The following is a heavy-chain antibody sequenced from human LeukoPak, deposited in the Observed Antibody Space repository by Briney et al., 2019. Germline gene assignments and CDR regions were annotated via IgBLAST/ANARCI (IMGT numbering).Heavy chain of an antibody. J-gene: IGHJ4*02. D-gene: IGHD3-10*01. CDR1: GGSMTNYC. CDR3: ARRQSSGFFDN. V-gene: IGHV4-4*09. Sequence: SETLSLTCTVSGGSMTNYCWSWIRQPPGKALEWIGYIYTSGGTNYNPSLKSRLTISVDTSKSQFFLGLTSATAADTAVYYCARRQSSGFFDNWGQGILVTVSP. CDR2: IYTSGGT.